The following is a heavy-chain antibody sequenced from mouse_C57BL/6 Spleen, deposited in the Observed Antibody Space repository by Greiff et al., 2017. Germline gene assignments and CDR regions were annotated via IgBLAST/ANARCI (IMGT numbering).Heavy chain of an antibody. CDR3: ARRAYYSNFMDY. D-gene: IGHD2-5*01. V-gene: IGHV5-17*01. Sequence: EVQLVESGGGLVKPGGSLKLSCAASGFTFSDYGMHWVRQAPEKGLEWVAYISSGSSTIYYADTVKGRFTISRDNAKNTLFLQMTSLRSEDTAMYYCARRAYYSNFMDYWGQGTSVTVSS. J-gene: IGHJ4*01. CDR1: GFTFSDYG. CDR2: ISSGSSTI.